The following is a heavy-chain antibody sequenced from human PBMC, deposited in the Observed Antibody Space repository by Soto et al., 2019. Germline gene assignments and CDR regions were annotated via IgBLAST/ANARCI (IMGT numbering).Heavy chain of an antibody. CDR3: ARGSRTHNWFDP. J-gene: IGHJ5*02. CDR2: MNPNSGNT. V-gene: IGHV1-8*01. Sequence: ASVKVSCKASGYTFTSYDINWVRQATGQGLEWMGWMNPNSGNTGYAQKFQGRVTMTRNTSISTAYMELSSLRSEDTAVYSCARGSRTHNWFDPWGQGTLVTVS. CDR1: GYTFTSYD.